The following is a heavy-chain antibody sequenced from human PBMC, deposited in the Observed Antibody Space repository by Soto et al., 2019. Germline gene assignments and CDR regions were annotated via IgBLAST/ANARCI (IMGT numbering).Heavy chain of an antibody. V-gene: IGHV1-18*01. D-gene: IGHD6-13*01. CDR3: ARDLAAGTCDY. Sequence: QVQLVQSGAEVKKPGASVKVSCKASGYTFTSYGISWVRQAPGQGLEWMGWISAYNGNTNYAQKLKGRVTMTTDTSTSTAYMVLTRRRSDDTAVYYCARDLAAGTCDYWGQGTLVTVSS. CDR1: GYTFTSYG. J-gene: IGHJ4*02. CDR2: ISAYNGNT.